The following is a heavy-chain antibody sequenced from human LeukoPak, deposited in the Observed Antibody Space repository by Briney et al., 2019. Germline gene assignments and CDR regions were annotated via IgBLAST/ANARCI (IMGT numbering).Heavy chain of an antibody. CDR3: AREGPSNYCSGGSCYYGY. V-gene: IGHV3-30*02. CDR2: IRYDGSEK. CDR1: GFTFSSYG. J-gene: IGHJ4*02. Sequence: GGSLRLSCAASGFTFSSYGMHWVRQAPGKGLEWVAFIRYDGSEKYYVDSVKGRFTISRDNAKNSLYLQMNSLRAEDTAVYYCAREGPSNYCSGGSCYYGYWGQGTLVTVSS. D-gene: IGHD2-15*01.